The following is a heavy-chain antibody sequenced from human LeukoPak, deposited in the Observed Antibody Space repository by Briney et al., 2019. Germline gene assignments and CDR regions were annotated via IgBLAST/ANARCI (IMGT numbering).Heavy chain of an antibody. V-gene: IGHV3-30-3*01. Sequence: GGSPRLSCAASGFTFSSYAMHWVRQAPGKGLEWVAVISYDGSNKYYADSVKGRFTISRDNSKNTLYLQMNSLRAEDAAVYYCAKESVKLWLKSAFDIWGQGTMVTVSS. CDR1: GFTFSSYA. CDR2: ISYDGSNK. CDR3: AKESVKLWLKSAFDI. D-gene: IGHD5-18*01. J-gene: IGHJ3*02.